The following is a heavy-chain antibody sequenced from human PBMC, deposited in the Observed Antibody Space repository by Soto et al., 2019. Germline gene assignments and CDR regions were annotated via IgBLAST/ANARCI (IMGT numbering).Heavy chain of an antibody. D-gene: IGHD3-10*01. CDR1: GGTLDVYG. Sequence: QVQLVQSGAEVREPGSSVRVSCKTSGGTLDVYGLNWVRQAPGQGLEWVGGMTPIYRTANYARKFQGRVTVTAEPSTDTAYMDLISLTSDDTAVYYCTGNQWFGESPLFDPWGQGTLVTVSS. J-gene: IGHJ5*02. CDR3: TGNQWFGESPLFDP. CDR2: MTPIYRTA. V-gene: IGHV1-69*01.